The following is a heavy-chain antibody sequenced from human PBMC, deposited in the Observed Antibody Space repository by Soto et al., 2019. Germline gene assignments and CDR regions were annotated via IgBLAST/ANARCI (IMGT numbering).Heavy chain of an antibody. CDR1: GGSISSYY. J-gene: IGHJ2*01. Sequence: SETLSLTCTVSGGSISSYYWSWIRQPAGKGLEWIGRIYTSGSTNYNPSLKSRVTMSVDTSKNQFSLKLRSVTAADTAVYYCARDEGVLGNWYFDLWGRGTLVTVSS. CDR3: ARDEGVLGNWYFDL. V-gene: IGHV4-4*07. CDR2: IYTSGST. D-gene: IGHD7-27*01.